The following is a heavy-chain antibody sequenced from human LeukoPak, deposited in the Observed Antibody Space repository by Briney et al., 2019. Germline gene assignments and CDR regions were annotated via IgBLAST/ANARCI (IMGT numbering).Heavy chain of an antibody. CDR2: IYSGGST. CDR1: GFTDSSNY. Sequence: GGSLRLSCAASGFTDSSNYMSWVRQAPGKGLEWVSVIYSGGSTYYADSVKGRFTISRDNSKNTLYLQMNSLRAEDTAVYYCARDRVTIFGVVSNYGMDVWGQGTTVTVSS. CDR3: ARDRVTIFGVVSNYGMDV. V-gene: IGHV3-66*01. J-gene: IGHJ6*02. D-gene: IGHD3-3*01.